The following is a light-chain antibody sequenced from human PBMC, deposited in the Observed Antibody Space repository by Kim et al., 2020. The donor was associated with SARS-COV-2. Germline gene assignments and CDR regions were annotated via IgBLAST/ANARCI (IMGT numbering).Light chain of an antibody. J-gene: IGLJ3*02. Sequence: ELTQPPSASGTPGQRVTISCSGSSSNIGRYTINWYQHLPGTAPKLLIYSDSQRPSGVPDRFSGSKSGTSASLAISGLQSEDEADYYCAAWDDSLNGWVFGGGTKVTVL. CDR3: AAWDDSLNGWV. V-gene: IGLV1-44*01. CDR1: SSNIGRYT. CDR2: SDS.